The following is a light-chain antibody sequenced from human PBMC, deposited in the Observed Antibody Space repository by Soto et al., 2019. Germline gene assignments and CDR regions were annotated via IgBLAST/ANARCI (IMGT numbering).Light chain of an antibody. CDR3: SSYTSSSTEV. Sequence: QSVLTHPASGSGSPGQSITISCPGTSSYVGGYNYVSWYQQHPGKAPKLMIYDVSDRPSGVSNRFSGSKSGNTASLTISGLQAEDEADYYCSSYTSSSTEVFGTGTKVTVL. CDR1: SSYVGGYNY. V-gene: IGLV2-14*01. J-gene: IGLJ1*01. CDR2: DVS.